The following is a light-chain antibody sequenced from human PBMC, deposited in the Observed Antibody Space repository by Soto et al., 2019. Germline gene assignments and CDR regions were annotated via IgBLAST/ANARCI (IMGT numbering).Light chain of an antibody. J-gene: IGLJ1*01. V-gene: IGLV2-14*03. Sequence: QSVLTQPASVSGSPGQSITISCTGTSSDVGAYDYVSWYQQHPDKAPKLMIYEVSNRPSGVSNRFSGSKSVNTATLTISGLPNDDEDDYYCSSYTSSSTRVFGTGTKLTVL. CDR1: SSDVGAYDY. CDR2: EVS. CDR3: SSYTSSSTRV.